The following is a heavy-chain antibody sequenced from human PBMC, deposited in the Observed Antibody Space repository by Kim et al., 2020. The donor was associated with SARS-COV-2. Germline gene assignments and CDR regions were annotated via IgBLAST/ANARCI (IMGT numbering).Heavy chain of an antibody. D-gene: IGHD1-26*01. V-gene: IGHV1-18*01. J-gene: IGHJ4*02. CDR3: ARAVGVGAAEEY. Sequence: YAQKLQGRVTMTTDTSTSTAYMELRSLRSDDTAVYYCARAVGVGAAEEYWGQGTLVTVSS.